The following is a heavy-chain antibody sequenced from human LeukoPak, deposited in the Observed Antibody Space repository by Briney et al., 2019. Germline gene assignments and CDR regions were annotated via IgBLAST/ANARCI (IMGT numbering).Heavy chain of an antibody. J-gene: IGHJ6*03. CDR2: ISYDGSNK. D-gene: IGHD3-3*01. CDR3: ARGGKFLEWLPRYYYYSYMDV. CDR1: GFTFSSYA. Sequence: HPGGSLRLSCAASGFTFSSYAMHWVRQAPGKGLEWVAVISYDGSNKYYADSVKGRFTISRDNAKNTLYLQMNSLRAEDTAVYYCARGGKFLEWLPRYYYYSYMDVWGKGTTVTVSS. V-gene: IGHV3-30*01.